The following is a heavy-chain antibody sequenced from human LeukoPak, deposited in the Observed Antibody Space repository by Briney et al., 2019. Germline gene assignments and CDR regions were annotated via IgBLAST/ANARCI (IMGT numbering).Heavy chain of an antibody. CDR2: INHSGST. Sequence: PSETLSLICAVYGGSFRGYYWSWIRQPQGKGLEWIGEINHSGSTNYNPSLKSRVTISVDTSKNQFSLKLSSVTAADTAVYYCARGLQLTGDYWGQGTLVTVSS. D-gene: IGHD6-13*01. CDR1: GGSFRGYY. CDR3: ARGLQLTGDY. V-gene: IGHV4-34*01. J-gene: IGHJ4*02.